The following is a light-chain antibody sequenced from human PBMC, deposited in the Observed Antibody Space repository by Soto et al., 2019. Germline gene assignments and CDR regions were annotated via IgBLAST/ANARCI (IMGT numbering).Light chain of an antibody. Sequence: EVMLTQSPGTLSLSPGERATLSCRASQSISSNYLAWYQQKSGQAPRLLIYGASNRATGIPDRFSGSGSGTDFTLTIRRLEPEDFAVYYCQQYGTSPLTFGRGTKVEFK. CDR2: GAS. CDR1: QSISSNY. J-gene: IGKJ1*01. CDR3: QQYGTSPLT. V-gene: IGKV3-20*01.